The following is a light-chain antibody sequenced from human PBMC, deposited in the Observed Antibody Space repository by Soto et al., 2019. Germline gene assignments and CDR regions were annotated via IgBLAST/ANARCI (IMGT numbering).Light chain of an antibody. CDR2: AAS. Sequence: DIQMTQSPSSLSASVGDRVTITCRASQSISSYLNWYQQKPGKAPKLLIYAASSLQSGVPSRFRGSGSGTDFTLNISSLQPEDFATYYCQQSYSTPPYTFGQGTKLEIK. J-gene: IGKJ2*01. CDR1: QSISSY. CDR3: QQSYSTPPYT. V-gene: IGKV1-39*01.